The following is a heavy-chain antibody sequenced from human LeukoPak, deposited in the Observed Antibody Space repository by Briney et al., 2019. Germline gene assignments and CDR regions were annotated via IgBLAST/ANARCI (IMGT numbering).Heavy chain of an antibody. CDR3: AKPGYGSGSYPPYGTDV. J-gene: IGHJ6*02. Sequence: PGGSLRLSCAASGFTFSSYAMSWVRQAPGKGLEWVSAISGSGGSTYYADSVKGRFTISRDNSKNTLYLQMNSLRAEDTAVYYCAKPGYGSGSYPPYGTDVWGQGTTVTVSS. D-gene: IGHD3-10*01. CDR1: GFTFSSYA. V-gene: IGHV3-23*01. CDR2: ISGSGGST.